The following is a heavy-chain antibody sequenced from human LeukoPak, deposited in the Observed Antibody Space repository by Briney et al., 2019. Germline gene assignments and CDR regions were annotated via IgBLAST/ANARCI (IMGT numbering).Heavy chain of an antibody. V-gene: IGHV1-18*04. CDR1: GCTFTGYY. Sequence: AASVKVSCKASGCTFTGYYMHWVRQAPGQGLEWMGWISAYNGNTNYAQKLQGRVTMTTDTSTSTAYMELRSLRSDDTAVYYCARDRNSGYYFEDYWGQGTLVTVSS. CDR2: ISAYNGNT. CDR3: ARDRNSGYYFEDY. J-gene: IGHJ4*02. D-gene: IGHD3-22*01.